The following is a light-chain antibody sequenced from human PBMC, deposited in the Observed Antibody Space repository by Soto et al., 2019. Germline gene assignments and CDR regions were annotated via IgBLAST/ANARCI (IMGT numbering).Light chain of an antibody. CDR3: TSFSGGSTWV. CDR2: EVS. Sequence: HSALTQPASVSGSPGQSITISCTGTSSDLGGYNYVSWFQQHPGKAPKLKIYEVSNRPSGVSNRFSGSKSGYTSSLTITELQAEDEADDYCTSFSGGSTWVFGGGTKLTVL. V-gene: IGLV2-14*03. J-gene: IGLJ3*02. CDR1: SSDLGGYNY.